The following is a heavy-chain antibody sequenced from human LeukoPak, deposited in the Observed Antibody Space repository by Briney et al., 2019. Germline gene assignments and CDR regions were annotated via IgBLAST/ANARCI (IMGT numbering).Heavy chain of an antibody. J-gene: IGHJ4*02. CDR3: AREISSDKDGYSYFDY. Sequence: GGSLRLSCAASGFTFSSYAMSWVRQAPGKGLEWVSAISGSGGSTYYADSVKGRFTISRDNAKNSLYLQMNSLRAEDTAVYYCAREISSDKDGYSYFDYWGQGTLVTVSS. D-gene: IGHD5-24*01. V-gene: IGHV3-23*01. CDR2: ISGSGGST. CDR1: GFTFSSYA.